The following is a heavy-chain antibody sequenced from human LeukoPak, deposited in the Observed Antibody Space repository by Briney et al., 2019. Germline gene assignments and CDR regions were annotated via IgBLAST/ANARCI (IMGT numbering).Heavy chain of an antibody. CDR2: ISGSGGST. J-gene: IGHJ4*02. D-gene: IGHD1-26*01. Sequence: PGGSLRLSCAASGFTFSNYVMRWVRQGPGKGREGGSAISGSGGSTSYADSGRGRFTIARDNSKSTLYLQMNSLRAEDTAVYYCAKATSSGSYDFANWGQGTLVTVSS. CDR1: GFTFSNYV. CDR3: AKATSSGSYDFAN. V-gene: IGHV3-23*01.